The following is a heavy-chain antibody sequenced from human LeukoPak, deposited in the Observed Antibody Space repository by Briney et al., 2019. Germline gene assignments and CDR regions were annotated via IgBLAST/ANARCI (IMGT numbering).Heavy chain of an antibody. J-gene: IGHJ5*02. CDR2: IYYSGST. V-gene: IGHV4-59*12. Sequence: NASETLSLTCTVSGGSISSYYWSWIRQPPGKGLEWIGYIYYSGSTNYNPSLKSRVTISVDTSKNQFSLKLSSVTAADTAVYYCARVKEYSSIPNWFDPWGQGTLVTVSS. CDR3: ARVKEYSSIPNWFDP. CDR1: GGSISSYY. D-gene: IGHD6-6*01.